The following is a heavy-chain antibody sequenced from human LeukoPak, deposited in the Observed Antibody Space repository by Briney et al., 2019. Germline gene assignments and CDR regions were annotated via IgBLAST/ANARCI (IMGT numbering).Heavy chain of an antibody. V-gene: IGHV3-53*01. D-gene: IGHD4-17*01. CDR1: GVTVSSNY. Sequence: GGSLRLSCAASGVTVSSNYMSWVRQAPGKGLEWVSVIYSGGSTYYADSVRGRFTISRDNSNNTLYLQMNSLRAEDTAVYCCAHHDYGDYGDFDYWGQGTLVTVSS. CDR3: AHHDYGDYGDFDY. CDR2: IYSGGST. J-gene: IGHJ4*02.